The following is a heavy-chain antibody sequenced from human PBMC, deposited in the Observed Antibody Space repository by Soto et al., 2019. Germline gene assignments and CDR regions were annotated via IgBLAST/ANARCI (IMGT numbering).Heavy chain of an antibody. J-gene: IGHJ1*01. CDR2: IYYSGST. Sequence: SETLSLTCTVSGGSISSYYWSWIRQPPGKGLEWIGYIYYSGSTNYNPSLKSRVTISVDTSKNQFSLKLSSVTAADTAVYYCARGGHSGSYTGYFQHWGKGTLVTVS. CDR1: GGSISSYY. V-gene: IGHV4-59*01. D-gene: IGHD1-26*01. CDR3: ARGGHSGSYTGYFQH.